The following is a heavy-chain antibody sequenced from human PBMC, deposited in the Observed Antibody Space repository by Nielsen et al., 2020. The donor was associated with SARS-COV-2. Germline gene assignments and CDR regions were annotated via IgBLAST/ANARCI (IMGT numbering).Heavy chain of an antibody. CDR3: ASSYSGYDFAGKRGWYYIDV. CDR1: GGTFSSYA. J-gene: IGHJ6*03. V-gene: IGHV1-69*13. Sequence: SVKVSCKASGGTFSSYAISWVRQAPGQGLEWMGGIIPIFGTANYAQKFQGRVTITADESTSTAYMELSSLRSEDTAVYYCASSYSGYDFAGKRGWYYIDVWGKGTTVTVSS. CDR2: IIPIFGTA. D-gene: IGHD5-12*01.